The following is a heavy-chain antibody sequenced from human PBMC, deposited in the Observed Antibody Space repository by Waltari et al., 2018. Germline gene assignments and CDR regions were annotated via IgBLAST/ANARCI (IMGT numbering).Heavy chain of an antibody. J-gene: IGHJ4*02. CDR1: GLVFNIYA. Sequence: QLLESGGGLAQPGGSLRLSCAASGLVFNIYAMRWVRQSPGTALELVSGCNSNGDTTYYADSVKGRFTISRDNSKNSLFLEMNNLRGDDTAIYYCVKSEISGWYVMDSWGQGTLVSVSS. CDR2: CNSNGDTT. CDR3: VKSEISGWYVMDS. D-gene: IGHD6-19*01. V-gene: IGHV3-23*01.